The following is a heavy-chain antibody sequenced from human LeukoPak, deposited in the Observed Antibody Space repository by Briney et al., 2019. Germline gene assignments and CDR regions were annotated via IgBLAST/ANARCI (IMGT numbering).Heavy chain of an antibody. CDR2: ISAYNGNT. V-gene: IGHV1-18*01. Sequence: ASVKVSCKASGYTFTSYGISWVRQAPGQGLEWMGWISAYNGNTNYAQKLQGRVTMTTDTSTSTAYMELRSLGSDDTAVYYCARVGEYYYDSSGYQTHLDYWGQGTLVTVSS. CDR1: GYTFTSYG. D-gene: IGHD3-22*01. CDR3: ARVGEYYYDSSGYQTHLDY. J-gene: IGHJ4*02.